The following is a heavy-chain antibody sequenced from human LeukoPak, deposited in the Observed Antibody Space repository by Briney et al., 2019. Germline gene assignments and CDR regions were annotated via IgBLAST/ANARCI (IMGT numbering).Heavy chain of an antibody. CDR1: GYTFTNNY. Sequence: ASVKVSCKSSGYTFTNNYMHWVGQAPGQGLEWMGIINPSGGSTNYAQKFQGRVTMTRDTSTSTVYMELSSLRSEDTAVYYCARTRDDYTHADYWGQGTLVTVSS. V-gene: IGHV1-46*01. J-gene: IGHJ4*02. CDR3: ARTRDDYTHADY. D-gene: IGHD5-24*01. CDR2: INPSGGST.